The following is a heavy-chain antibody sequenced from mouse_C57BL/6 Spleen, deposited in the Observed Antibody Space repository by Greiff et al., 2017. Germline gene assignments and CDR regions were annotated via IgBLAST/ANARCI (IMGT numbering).Heavy chain of an antibody. Sequence: DVQLQESGPELVKPGASVKIPCKASGYTFTDYNMDWVKQSHGKSLEWIGDINPNNGGTIYNQKFKGKATLTVDKSSSTAYMELRSLTSEDSAVYYCARELRSYWYFDVWGTGTTGTVSS. J-gene: IGHJ1*03. CDR1: GYTFTDYN. CDR2: INPNNGGT. CDR3: ARELRSYWYFDV. V-gene: IGHV1-18*01.